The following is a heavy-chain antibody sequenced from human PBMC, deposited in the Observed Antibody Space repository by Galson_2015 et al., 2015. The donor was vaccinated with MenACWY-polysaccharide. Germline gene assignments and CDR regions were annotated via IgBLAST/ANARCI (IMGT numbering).Heavy chain of an antibody. CDR1: GYTFGNYA. J-gene: IGHJ4*02. CDR3: ARTEAGDFRLDY. V-gene: IGHV1-3*01. D-gene: IGHD6-19*01. CDR2: DSGGHRKF. Sequence: SVKVSCKAFGYTFGNYAMKWVRQAPGERLEWLGWDSGGHRKFKNSQKIHDRMTSTGDTYDGTVSMELSSLRSEDTAVYYCARTEAGDFRLDYWGQGTLVTVSS.